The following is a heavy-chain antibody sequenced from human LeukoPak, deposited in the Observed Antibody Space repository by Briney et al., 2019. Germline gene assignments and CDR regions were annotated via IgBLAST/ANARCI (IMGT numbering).Heavy chain of an antibody. D-gene: IGHD4-17*01. CDR2: ISSSSSYI. J-gene: IGHJ6*02. Sequence: AGGSLRLSCAASGFTFSSYSMNWVRQAPGKGLEWVSSISSSSSYIYYADSVKGRFTISRDNAKNSLYLQMNSLRAEDTAVYYCARVTTSVYYYYYGMDVWGQGTTVTVSS. V-gene: IGHV3-21*01. CDR1: GFTFSSYS. CDR3: ARVTTSVYYYYYGMDV.